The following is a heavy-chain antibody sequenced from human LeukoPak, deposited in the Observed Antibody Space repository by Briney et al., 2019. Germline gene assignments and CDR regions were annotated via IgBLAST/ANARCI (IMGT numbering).Heavy chain of an antibody. D-gene: IGHD1-7*01. CDR3: ARLELQDHAFDI. Sequence: KPSETLSLTCTVSGGSIRSCYYYWGWIRQPPGKGLEWIGSIYDSGSTYYNPSLKSRVTISVDTSKNQFSLKLNSVTAADTAVYYCARLELQDHAFDIWGQGTMVTVSS. V-gene: IGHV4-39*01. CDR1: GGSIRSCYYY. CDR2: IYDSGST. J-gene: IGHJ3*02.